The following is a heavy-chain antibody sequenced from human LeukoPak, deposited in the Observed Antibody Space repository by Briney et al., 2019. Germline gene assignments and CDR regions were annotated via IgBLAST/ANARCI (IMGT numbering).Heavy chain of an antibody. CDR2: ISSGGSTV. Sequence: PGGSLRLSCAASGFTVGSNYMNWVRQAPGKGLEWVSYISSGGSTVYYADSVKGRFTISRDNAKNSLYLQMNSLRAEDTAVYYCARVIIVGATGIWGQGTMVTVSS. D-gene: IGHD1-26*01. V-gene: IGHV3-48*03. J-gene: IGHJ3*02. CDR1: GFTVGSNY. CDR3: ARVIIVGATGI.